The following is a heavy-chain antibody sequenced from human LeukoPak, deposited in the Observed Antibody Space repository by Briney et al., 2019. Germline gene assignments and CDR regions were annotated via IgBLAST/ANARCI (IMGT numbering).Heavy chain of an antibody. J-gene: IGHJ3*02. CDR1: GYTFTSYY. CDR2: INPSGGSR. V-gene: IGHV1-46*01. CDR3: ARGSIVGAKTLGFGAFDI. Sequence: GASVKVSCKASGYTFTSYYMHWVRQAPGQGLEWMGIINPSGGSRSYAQKFQGRVTMTRDTSTGTVYMELSSLRSEDTAVYYCARGSIVGAKTLGFGAFDIWGQGTMVTVSS. D-gene: IGHD1-26*01.